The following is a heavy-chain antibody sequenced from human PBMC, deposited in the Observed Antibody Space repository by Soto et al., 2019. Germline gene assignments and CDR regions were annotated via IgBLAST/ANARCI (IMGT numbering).Heavy chain of an antibody. D-gene: IGHD3-10*01. V-gene: IGHV1-18*01. CDR1: GYTLTNYG. Sequence: ASVKVSCKASGYTLTNYGINCVRQAPGQGLEWMGWISAYNGNTIYAQKLQGRVTMTTDTSTSTAYMELRSLRSDDTAVYYCARGEDVLLFDYWGQGTLVTVSS. CDR2: ISAYNGNT. CDR3: ARGEDVLLFDY. J-gene: IGHJ4*02.